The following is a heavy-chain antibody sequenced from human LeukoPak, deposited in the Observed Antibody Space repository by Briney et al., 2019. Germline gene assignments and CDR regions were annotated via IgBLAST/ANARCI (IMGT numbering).Heavy chain of an antibody. V-gene: IGHV4-34*01. Sequence: PSETLSLTCAVYGGSFSGYYWSWIRQPPGKGLEWIGEINHSGSTNYNPSLKSRVTISVDTSKNQFSLKLTSVTAADTAVYYCARGRCSSWSNDFDYWGQGTLVTVSS. D-gene: IGHD6-13*01. CDR1: GGSFSGYY. J-gene: IGHJ4*02. CDR2: INHSGST. CDR3: ARGRCSSWSNDFDY.